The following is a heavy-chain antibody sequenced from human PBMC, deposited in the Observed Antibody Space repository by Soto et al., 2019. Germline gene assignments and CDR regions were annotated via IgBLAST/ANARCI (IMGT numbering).Heavy chain of an antibody. CDR2: IYYSGST. CDR3: ARTHDYSIFDFYYYYGMDV. V-gene: IGHV4-30-4*01. CDR1: GGSISSGDYY. J-gene: IGHJ6*02. Sequence: PSETLSLTCTVSGGSISSGDYYWSWIRQPPGKGLEWIGYIYYSGSTYYNPSLKSRVTISVDTSKNQFSLKLSSVTAADTAVYYCARTHDYSIFDFYYYYGMDVWGQGTTVTVSS. D-gene: IGHD4-4*01.